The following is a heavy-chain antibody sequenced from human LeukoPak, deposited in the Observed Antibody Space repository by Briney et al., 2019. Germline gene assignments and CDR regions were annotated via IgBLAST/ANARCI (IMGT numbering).Heavy chain of an antibody. CDR1: GYTFTSYD. D-gene: IGHD6-13*01. Sequence: ASVKVSCKASGYTFTSYDINWVRQATGQGLEWMGWMNPNSGNTGYAQKCQGRVTMTRNTSISTAYMELSSLRSEDTAVYYCARAPISSWYYYYGMDVWGQGTTVTVSS. J-gene: IGHJ6*02. V-gene: IGHV1-8*01. CDR2: MNPNSGNT. CDR3: ARAPISSWYYYYGMDV.